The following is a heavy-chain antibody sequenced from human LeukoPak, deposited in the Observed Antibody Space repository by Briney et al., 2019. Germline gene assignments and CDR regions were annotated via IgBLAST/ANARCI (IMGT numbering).Heavy chain of an antibody. CDR3: ARGGLGYFWSGSYYYGMDV. V-gene: IGHV1-18*01. CDR1: GYTFTIYG. CDR2: ISTYNGNT. D-gene: IGHD3-3*01. Sequence: ASVKVSCKASGYTFTIYGISWVRQAPGQGLEWMGWISTYNGNTNYAQKLQGRVTMTTDTSTSTAYMELRSLRSDDTAVYYCARGGLGYFWSGSYYYGMDVWGQGTTVTVSS. J-gene: IGHJ6*02.